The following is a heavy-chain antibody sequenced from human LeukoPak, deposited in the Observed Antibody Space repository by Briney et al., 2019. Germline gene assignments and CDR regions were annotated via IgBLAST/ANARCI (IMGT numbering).Heavy chain of an antibody. CDR1: GFTFSSYS. CDR2: ISSSSSTI. V-gene: IGHV3-48*04. Sequence: GGSLRLSCAASGFTFSSYSMNWVRQAPGKGLEWVSYISSSSSTIYYADSVKGRFTISRDNAKNSLYLQMNSLRAEDTAVYYCARDRPLAKGGYYYYYMDVWGKGTTVTVSS. D-gene: IGHD5-12*01. CDR3: ARDRPLAKGGYYYYYMDV. J-gene: IGHJ6*03.